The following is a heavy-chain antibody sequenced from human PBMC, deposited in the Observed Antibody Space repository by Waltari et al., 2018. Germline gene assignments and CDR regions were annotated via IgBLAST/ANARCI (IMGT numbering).Heavy chain of an antibody. Sequence: QVQLVQSGAEVKKPGASVKVSCKASGYTFTGYYMHWVRPAPGQGLEWMGRINPNSGGTNYAQKFQGRVTMTRDTSISTAYMELSRLRSDDTAVYYCARDRLTMVRGVIGFDYWGQGTLVTVSS. CDR1: GYTFTGYY. V-gene: IGHV1-2*06. D-gene: IGHD3-10*01. J-gene: IGHJ4*02. CDR2: INPNSGGT. CDR3: ARDRLTMVRGVIGFDY.